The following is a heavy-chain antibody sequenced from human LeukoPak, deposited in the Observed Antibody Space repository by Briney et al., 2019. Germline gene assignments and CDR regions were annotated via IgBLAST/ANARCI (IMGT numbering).Heavy chain of an antibody. Sequence: GGSLRLSCAASGFTFSDYYMSWIRQAPGKGLEWASYISSSGSTIYYADSVKGRFTISRDNAKNSLYLQMNSLRAGDTAVYYCARDRARGYYYYMDVWGKGTAVTISS. V-gene: IGHV3-11*01. J-gene: IGHJ6*03. CDR2: ISSSGSTI. CDR3: ARDRARGYYYYMDV. CDR1: GFTFSDYY.